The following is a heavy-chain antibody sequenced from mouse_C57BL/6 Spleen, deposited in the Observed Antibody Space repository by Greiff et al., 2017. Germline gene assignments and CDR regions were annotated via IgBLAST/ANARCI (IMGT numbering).Heavy chain of an antibody. V-gene: IGHV5-16*01. CDR2: ITYDGSST. J-gene: IGHJ2*01. D-gene: IGHD2-14*01. CDR3: ARDGGTYFDY. Sequence: EVQLQESEGGLVQPGSSMKLSCTASGFTFSDYYMAWVRQVPEKGLEWVANITYDGSSTYYLDSLKSRFIISRDNAKNILYLQMSSLTSEDTATYYCARDGGTYFDYWGQGTTLTVSS. CDR1: GFTFSDYY.